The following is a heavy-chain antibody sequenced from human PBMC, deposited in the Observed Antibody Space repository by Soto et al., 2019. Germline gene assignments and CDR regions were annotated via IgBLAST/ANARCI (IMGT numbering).Heavy chain of an antibody. V-gene: IGHV4-34*01. CDR1: DGSFSGYY. D-gene: IGHD3-10*01. Sequence: SETLSLTCDVYDGSFSGYYWSWIRQSPGKGLEWIGQIKHSGGTNYNPLLKSRVTISVDTPRNQFSLKLSSVTAADTAVYFCARTYYYRSGTYFAWFDPWGQGTLVTVSS. J-gene: IGHJ5*02. CDR2: IKHSGGT. CDR3: ARTYYYRSGTYFAWFDP.